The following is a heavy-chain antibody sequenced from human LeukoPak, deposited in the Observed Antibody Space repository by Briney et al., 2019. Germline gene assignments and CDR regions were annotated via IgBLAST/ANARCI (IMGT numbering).Heavy chain of an antibody. CDR3: ATDLKKGDSGCFDY. V-gene: IGHV7-4-1*02. Sequence: ASVKVSCKASGYTFITFPINWVRQAPGQGLEWMGWINTNTGSPTYAQGLTGRFVFSLDTSVSTAYLQISSLKAEDTAVYYCATDLKKGDSGCFDYWGQGTLVTVSS. D-gene: IGHD6-19*01. J-gene: IGHJ4*02. CDR2: INTNTGSP. CDR1: GYTFITFP.